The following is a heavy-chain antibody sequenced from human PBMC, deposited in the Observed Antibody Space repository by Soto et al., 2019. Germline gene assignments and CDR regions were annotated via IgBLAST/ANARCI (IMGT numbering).Heavy chain of an antibody. J-gene: IGHJ4*02. V-gene: IGHV3-48*02. CDR3: ARDGDPMVRGVNVYIDY. CDR1: GFTFSSYS. D-gene: IGHD3-10*01. Sequence: GGSLRLSCAASGFTFSSYSMNWVRQAPGKGLEWVSYISSSSSTIYYADSVKGRFTISRDNAKNSLYLQMNSLRDEDTAVYYCARDGDPMVRGVNVYIDYWGQGTLVTVSS. CDR2: ISSSSSTI.